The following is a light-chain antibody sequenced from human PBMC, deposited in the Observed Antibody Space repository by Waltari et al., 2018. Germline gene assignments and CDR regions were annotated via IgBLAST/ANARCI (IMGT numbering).Light chain of an antibody. CDR3: QQNSNVPPT. Sequence: EIEMTQSPSSLSASVGDRVLITCRASQSIEPYINWYQQKPGTAPKPLIYDASILQTGVPSKFSGSGSGTVFTLTISSLQPEDCATYYCQQNSNVPPTFGLGTKVEIK. J-gene: IGKJ1*01. V-gene: IGKV1-39*01. CDR2: DAS. CDR1: QSIEPY.